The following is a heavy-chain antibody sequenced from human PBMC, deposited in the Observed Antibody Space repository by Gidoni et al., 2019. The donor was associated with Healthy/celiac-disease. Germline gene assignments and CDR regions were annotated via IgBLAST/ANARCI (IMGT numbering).Heavy chain of an antibody. D-gene: IGHD4-17*01. CDR1: GFTFSNAW. CDR2: IKSKTDGGTT. V-gene: IGHV3-15*07. Sequence: EVQLVESGGGLVKPGGSLRLSCAASGFTFSNAWMNWVRKAPGKGLEWVGRIKSKTDGGTTDYAAPVKGRFTISRDDSKNTLYLQMNSLKTEDTAVYYCTTDDYGEYYYYYGMDVWGQGTTVTVSS. CDR3: TTDDYGEYYYYYGMDV. J-gene: IGHJ6*02.